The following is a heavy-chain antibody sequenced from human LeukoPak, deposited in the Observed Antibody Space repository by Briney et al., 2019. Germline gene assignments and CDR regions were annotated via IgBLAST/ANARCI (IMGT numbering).Heavy chain of an antibody. V-gene: IGHV3-30*03. J-gene: IGHJ2*01. Sequence: PGRSLRLSCAASGFTFNSYAMHWVRQAPGKGLEWVAVILYDGSNKYYADSVKGRFTISRDSARNSLYLQMNSLRAEDTAVYYCARDQRGWQLLSRLRQLYWYFDLWGRGTLVTVSS. CDR3: ARDQRGWQLLSRLRQLYWYFDL. CDR1: GFTFNSYA. D-gene: IGHD1-26*01. CDR2: ILYDGSNK.